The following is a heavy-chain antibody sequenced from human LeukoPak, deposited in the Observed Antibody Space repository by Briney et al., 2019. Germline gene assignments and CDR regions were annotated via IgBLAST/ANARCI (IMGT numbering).Heavy chain of an antibody. Sequence: SETLSLTCTVSGGSISSYYWSWIRQPPGKGLEWIGYIYYSGSTNYNPSLKSRVTISVDTSKNQFSLKLSSVTAADTAVYYCVRSDDFWGGYYGYWGQGTLVTVSS. CDR1: GGSISSYY. CDR3: VRSDDFWGGYYGY. D-gene: IGHD3-3*01. CDR2: IYYSGST. J-gene: IGHJ4*02. V-gene: IGHV4-59*01.